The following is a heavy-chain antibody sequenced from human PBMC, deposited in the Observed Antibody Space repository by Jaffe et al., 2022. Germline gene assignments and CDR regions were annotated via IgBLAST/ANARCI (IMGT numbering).Heavy chain of an antibody. J-gene: IGHJ4*02. CDR1: GFTFSTYW. V-gene: IGHV3-74*01. D-gene: IGHD2-15*01. Sequence: EVQLVESGGGLVQPGGSLRLSCAASGFTFSTYWMHWVRQAPGKGLVWVSRINTDGSSPIYADSVKGRFTVSRDNAKNTLYLQMNSLRAEDTAVYYCARVGGSTEDYWGQGTLVTVSS. CDR2: INTDGSSP. CDR3: ARVGGSTEDY.